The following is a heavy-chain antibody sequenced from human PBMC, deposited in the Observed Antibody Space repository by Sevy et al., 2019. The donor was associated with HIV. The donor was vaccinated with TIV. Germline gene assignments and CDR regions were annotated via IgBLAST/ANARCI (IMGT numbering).Heavy chain of an antibody. V-gene: IGHV3-21*01. CDR2: ISSSSSYI. CDR1: GFTFSSYS. Sequence: GGSLRLSCAASGFTFSSYSMNWVRQAPGKGLEWVSSISSSSSYIYYADSVKGRFTNSRDNAKNSLYLQMTSLRAEDTAVYYCARDEDMAAARRYRYYYYGMDVWGQGTTVTVSS. J-gene: IGHJ6*02. D-gene: IGHD6-13*01. CDR3: ARDEDMAAARRYRYYYYGMDV.